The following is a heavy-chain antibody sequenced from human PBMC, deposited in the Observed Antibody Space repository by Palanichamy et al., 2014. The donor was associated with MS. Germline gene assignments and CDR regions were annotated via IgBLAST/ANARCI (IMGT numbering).Heavy chain of an antibody. CDR1: GGTLSNYV. CDR3: ARGGRETSTMDV. V-gene: IGHV1-69*01. Sequence: QVQLVQSGAEVKKPGSSVKVSCKASGGTLSNYVISWVRQAPGQGLEWMGGILPIFGTVNYAQKFQGRVTITADESTSTAYMELSSLRSEDTAVYFCARGGRETSTMDVWGKGTTVTVSS. D-gene: IGHD2-15*01. CDR2: ILPIFGTV. J-gene: IGHJ6*03.